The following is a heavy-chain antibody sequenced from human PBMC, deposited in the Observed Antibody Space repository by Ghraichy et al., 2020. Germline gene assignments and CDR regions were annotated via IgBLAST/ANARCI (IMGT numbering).Heavy chain of an antibody. CDR2: INGDGSRT. J-gene: IGHJ5*02. V-gene: IGHV3-74*01. CDR3: ARDPRNLGLDP. CDR1: GFTFSAYW. Sequence: GESPNISCAASGFTFSAYWMFWVRQAPGKGLVWVSRINGDGSRTNYADSVKGRFTISRDNAENTLYLQMNSLRAEDTAVYYCARDPRNLGLDPWGQGTLVTVSS.